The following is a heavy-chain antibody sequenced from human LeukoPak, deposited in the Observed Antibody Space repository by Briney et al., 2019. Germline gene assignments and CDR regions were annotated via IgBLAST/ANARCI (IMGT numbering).Heavy chain of an antibody. CDR1: GFTFSSSA. V-gene: IGHV3-23*01. CDR2: ISGSGGST. J-gene: IGHJ4*02. CDR3: AKAGAVVVVAAKYFDY. Sequence: PGGTLRLSCAASGFTFSSSAMSWVRQAPGKGLEWVSAISGSGGSTYYADSVKGRFTISRDNSKNTLYLQMNSLRAEDTAVYYCAKAGAVVVVAAKYFDYWGQGTLVTVSS. D-gene: IGHD2-15*01.